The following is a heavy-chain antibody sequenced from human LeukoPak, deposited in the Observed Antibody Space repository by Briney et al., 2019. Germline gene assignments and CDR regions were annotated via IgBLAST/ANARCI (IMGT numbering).Heavy chain of an antibody. CDR2: IYYSGST. Sequence: SQTLSLTCTVSGGSISSGGYYWSWIRQHPGKGLEWIGYIYYSGSTYYNPSLKSRVTISVDTSKNQFSLKLSSVTAADTAVYYCARDSARSIAADWGFDPWGQGTPVTVSS. CDR1: GGSISSGGYY. V-gene: IGHV4-31*03. J-gene: IGHJ5*02. D-gene: IGHD6-6*01. CDR3: ARDSARSIAADWGFDP.